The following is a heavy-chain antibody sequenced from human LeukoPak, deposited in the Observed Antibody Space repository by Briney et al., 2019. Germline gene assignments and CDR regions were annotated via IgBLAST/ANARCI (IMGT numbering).Heavy chain of an antibody. D-gene: IGHD5-18*01. CDR1: GGSISSNSYY. J-gene: IGHJ4*02. CDR2: IYYSGSA. CDR3: ARLSGYSHGYVNY. V-gene: IGHV4-39*01. Sequence: SETLSLTCTVSGGSISSNSYYWGWIRQPPGKGLECVASIYYSGSAYYNPSLKSRVIISVDTSKNQFSLKLSSVTAADTAVYYCARLSGYSHGYVNYWGQGTLVTVSS.